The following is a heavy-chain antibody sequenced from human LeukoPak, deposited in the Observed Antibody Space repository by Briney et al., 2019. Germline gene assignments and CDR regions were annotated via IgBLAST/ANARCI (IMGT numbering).Heavy chain of an antibody. D-gene: IGHD5-24*01. V-gene: IGHV1-69*04. Sequence: ASVKVSCKASGGTFSSYAISWVRQAPGQGLEWMGRIIPILGIANYAQKFQGRVTITADNSTSTAYMELSSLRSEDTAVYYCARWVLEMATTGAHYYYYYGMDVWGQGTTVTVSS. J-gene: IGHJ6*02. CDR3: ARWVLEMATTGAHYYYYYGMDV. CDR2: IIPILGIA. CDR1: GGTFSSYA.